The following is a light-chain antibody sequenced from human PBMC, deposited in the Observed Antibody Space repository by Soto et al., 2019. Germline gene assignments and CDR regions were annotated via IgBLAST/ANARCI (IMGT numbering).Light chain of an antibody. V-gene: IGKV3-11*01. CDR2: DAS. CDR1: QSISSS. Sequence: ETVLTQSPATLSLSPGERATLSCRASQSISSSLAWYQQKLGRAPRLLIYDASNRATGIPDRFSGSGSGTDFTLTISSLEPEDFALYYCQQRGNWPPTFGGGTKVEIK. J-gene: IGKJ4*01. CDR3: QQRGNWPPT.